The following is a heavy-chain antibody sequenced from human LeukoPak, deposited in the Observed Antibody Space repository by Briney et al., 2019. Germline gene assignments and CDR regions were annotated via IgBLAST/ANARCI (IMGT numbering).Heavy chain of an antibody. CDR1: GFTFSSYA. Sequence: GGPLRLSCAASGFTFSSYAMSWVRQAPGKGLEWVSDISGSCGSTYYADSVKGRFNISRDNSKNTLYLQMNSLRAEDTAVYYCTKDPSGWYPYNWCHPGGQGTLVSVPS. V-gene: IGHV3-23*01. CDR2: ISGSCGST. D-gene: IGHD6-19*01. J-gene: IGHJ5*02. CDR3: TKDPSGWYPYNWCHP.